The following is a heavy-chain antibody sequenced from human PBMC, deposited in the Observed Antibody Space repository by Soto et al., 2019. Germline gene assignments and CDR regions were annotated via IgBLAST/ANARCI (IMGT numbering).Heavy chain of an antibody. CDR1: GGSISSGGYY. CDR2: IHYSGST. CDR3: AKKYFVLVPGAMKGGCFAP. V-gene: IGHV4-31*03. J-gene: IGHJ5*02. D-gene: IGHD2-2*01. Sequence: PSETLSLTCSVSGGSISSGGYYWSWIRQHPGKGLEWIGDIHYSGSTYYNPSLKSRVTMSVDTSKSQFSLKLSSVTAADPAVYSCAKKYFVLVPGAMKGGCFAPWGQGTLVTVSS.